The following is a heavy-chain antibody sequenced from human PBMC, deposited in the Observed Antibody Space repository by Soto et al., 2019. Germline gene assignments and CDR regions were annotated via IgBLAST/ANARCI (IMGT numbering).Heavy chain of an antibody. Sequence: SLRLSCAASGFTFSSYAMSWVRQAPGKGLEWVSAISGSGGSTYYADSVKGRFTISRDNSKNTLYLQMNSLRAEDTAVYYCAKDSDTYYDFWSGYYEGGHFDYWGQGTLVTVSS. D-gene: IGHD3-3*01. CDR3: AKDSDTYYDFWSGYYEGGHFDY. CDR1: GFTFSSYA. CDR2: ISGSGGST. J-gene: IGHJ4*02. V-gene: IGHV3-23*01.